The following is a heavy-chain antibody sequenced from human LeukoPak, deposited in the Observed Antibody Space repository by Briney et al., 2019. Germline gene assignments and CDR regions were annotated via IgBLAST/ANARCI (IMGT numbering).Heavy chain of an antibody. V-gene: IGHV4-39*07. Sequence: SETLSLTCTVSGGSISSSSYYWGWIRQPPGKGLEWIGSIYYSGSTYYNPSLKSRVTISVDTSKNQFSLKLSSVTAADTAVYYCAVHDCGDAYYFDYWGQGTLVTVSS. CDR2: IYYSGST. D-gene: IGHD4-17*01. CDR3: AVHDCGDAYYFDY. CDR1: GGSISSSSYY. J-gene: IGHJ4*02.